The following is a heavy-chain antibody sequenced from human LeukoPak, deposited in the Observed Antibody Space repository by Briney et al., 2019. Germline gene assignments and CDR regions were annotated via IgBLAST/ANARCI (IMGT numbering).Heavy chain of an antibody. CDR3: ARSGSPTLWFGELDY. Sequence: GGSLRLSGAASGFTFSSYAMHWVRQAPGKGLEWVAVISYDGSNKYYADSVKGRFTISRDNSKNTLYLQMNSLRAEDTAVYYCARSGSPTLWFGELDYWGQGTLVTVSS. CDR1: GFTFSSYA. J-gene: IGHJ4*02. V-gene: IGHV3-30-3*01. D-gene: IGHD3-10*01. CDR2: ISYDGSNK.